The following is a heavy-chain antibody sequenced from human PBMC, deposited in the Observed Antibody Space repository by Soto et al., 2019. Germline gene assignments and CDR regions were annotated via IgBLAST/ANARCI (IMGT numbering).Heavy chain of an antibody. Sequence: GGSLRLSCAASGVNFSSYAMNWVRQAPGKGLEWVSTISDTGGGTFYAGSVKGLFTISRDNSKNTLYLQMHSLRADDSAIYFCAVGRHKTSGSNTWFDPWGRGTLVTVSS. J-gene: IGHJ5*02. D-gene: IGHD3-22*01. V-gene: IGHV3-23*01. CDR1: GVNFSSYA. CDR2: ISDTGGGT. CDR3: AVGRHKTSGSNTWFDP.